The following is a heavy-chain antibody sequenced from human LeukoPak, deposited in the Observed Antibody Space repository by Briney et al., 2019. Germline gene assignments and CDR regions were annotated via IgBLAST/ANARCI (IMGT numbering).Heavy chain of an antibody. CDR2: IYSGGST. V-gene: IGHV3-53*01. D-gene: IGHD2-2*01. CDR1: GFTVSSNY. Sequence: GGSLRLSCAASGFTVSSNYMSWVRQAPGKGLEWVSVIYSGGSTYYADSVKGRFTISRDNSKNTLYLQMNSLRAEDTAVYYCAKLEAPVVVPAAPLPDYWGQGTLVTVSS. CDR3: AKLEAPVVVPAAPLPDY. J-gene: IGHJ4*02.